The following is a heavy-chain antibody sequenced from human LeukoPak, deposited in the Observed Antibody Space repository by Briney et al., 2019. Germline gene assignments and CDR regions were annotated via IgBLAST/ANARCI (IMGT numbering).Heavy chain of an antibody. Sequence: PGGSLRLSCAASGFTFSSYGMHWVRQAPGKGLEWVAVIWYDGSNKYYADSVKGRFTISRDNSKNTLYLQMNSLRAEDTAVYYCAREGYYDSSGYYDYFDYWGQGTLVTVSS. CDR2: IWYDGSNK. D-gene: IGHD3-22*01. CDR3: AREGYYDSSGYYDYFDY. J-gene: IGHJ4*02. CDR1: GFTFSSYG. V-gene: IGHV3-33*01.